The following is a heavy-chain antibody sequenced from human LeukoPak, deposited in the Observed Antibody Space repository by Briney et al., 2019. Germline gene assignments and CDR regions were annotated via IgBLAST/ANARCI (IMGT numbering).Heavy chain of an antibody. J-gene: IGHJ4*02. CDR1: GFTFSNFG. CDR2: IRFDGSNK. V-gene: IGHV3-30*02. CDR3: AKDGPLSGYSSGWYYFDY. D-gene: IGHD6-19*01. Sequence: GGSLRLSCAASGFTFSNFGMHWVRQPPGKGLEWVAFIRFDGSNKYYSDSVKGRFTISRDNSKNTLYLQMNSLRAEDTAVYYCAKDGPLSGYSSGWYYFDYWGQGTLVTVSS.